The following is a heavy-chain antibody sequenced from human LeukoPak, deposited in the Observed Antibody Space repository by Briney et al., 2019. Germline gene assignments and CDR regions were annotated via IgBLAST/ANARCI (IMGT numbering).Heavy chain of an antibody. V-gene: IGHV4-38-2*02. CDR1: GYSISSISSTYY. J-gene: IGHJ4*02. CDR3: ARVLLRGYSYGYFDY. D-gene: IGHD5-18*01. CDR2: IYHSGST. Sequence: ASETLSLTCTGSGYSISSISSTYYWGWVRQSPGKGLEWIGSIYHSGSTYYNPSLQSRVTISIDTSKNQFSLKLSSVTAADTAVYYCARVLLRGYSYGYFDYWGQGTLVTVSS.